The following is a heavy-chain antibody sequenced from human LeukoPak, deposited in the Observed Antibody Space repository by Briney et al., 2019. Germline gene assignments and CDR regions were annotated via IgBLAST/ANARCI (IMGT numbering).Heavy chain of an antibody. CDR2: LSDSGGST. CDR3: ARGSLGSHYGVDY. CDR1: GFSFSNYD. D-gene: IGHD1-26*01. Sequence: SGGSLRLSCAASGFSFSNYDMTWVRQAPGKGLDWVSTLSDSGGSTYYADSVKGRFTISRDNSKNTLYLQMSSLRAEDTAVYYCARGSLGSHYGVDYWGQGTLVTVSS. J-gene: IGHJ4*02. V-gene: IGHV3-23*01.